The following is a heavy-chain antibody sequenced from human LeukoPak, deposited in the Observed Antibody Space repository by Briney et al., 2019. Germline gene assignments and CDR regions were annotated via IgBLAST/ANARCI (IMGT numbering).Heavy chain of an antibody. J-gene: IGHJ4*02. D-gene: IGHD3-22*01. CDR1: GFTFSSYG. CDR2: ISYDGSNK. V-gene: IGHV3-30*18. CDR3: AKDRSYYDSSGYSPFGY. Sequence: GGSLRLSCAASGFTFSSYGMHWVRQAPGKGLEWVAVISYDGSNKYYADSVKGRFTISRDNSKNTLYLQMNSLRAEDTAVYYCAKDRSYYDSSGYSPFGYWGQGTLVTVSS.